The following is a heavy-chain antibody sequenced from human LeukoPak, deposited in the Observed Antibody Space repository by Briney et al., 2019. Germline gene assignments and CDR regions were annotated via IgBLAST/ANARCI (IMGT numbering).Heavy chain of an antibody. Sequence: GGSLRLSCAASGFTFSSYSMNWVRQAPGKGLEWVSSISSSSSYIYYADSVKGRFTISRDNAKNSLYLQMNGLRAEDTAVYYCASGQWLVTFDYWGQGTLVTVSS. CDR3: ASGQWLVTFDY. J-gene: IGHJ4*02. CDR2: ISSSSSYI. D-gene: IGHD6-19*01. V-gene: IGHV3-21*01. CDR1: GFTFSSYS.